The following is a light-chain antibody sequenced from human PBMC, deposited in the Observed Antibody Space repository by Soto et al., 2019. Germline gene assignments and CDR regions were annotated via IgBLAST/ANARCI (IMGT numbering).Light chain of an antibody. Sequence: EIVLTQSPGTLSLSPGERATLACRASQSVSRNYLAWYQQKAGQAPGLLIYATSTRATGIPDRFSGSGSGTDFTLTISRLEPEDFAVYYCRQYGRSLGFAVGGGTTVDIK. CDR2: ATS. J-gene: IGKJ4*01. CDR1: QSVSRNY. CDR3: RQYGRSLGFA. V-gene: IGKV3-20*01.